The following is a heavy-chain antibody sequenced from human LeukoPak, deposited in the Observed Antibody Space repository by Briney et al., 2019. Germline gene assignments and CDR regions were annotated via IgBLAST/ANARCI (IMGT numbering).Heavy chain of an antibody. D-gene: IGHD3-16*02. J-gene: IGHJ4*02. CDR2: IWYDGSSK. CDR3: ARDFELSH. Sequence: PGRSLRLSCTASGFTFGDYAMSWVRQAPGKGLEWVALIWYDGSSKHYADSVRGRFTISRDNSKNTLYLQMNSLRAEDTAVYYCARDFELSHWGQGTLVTVSS. V-gene: IGHV3-33*01. CDR1: GFTFGDYA.